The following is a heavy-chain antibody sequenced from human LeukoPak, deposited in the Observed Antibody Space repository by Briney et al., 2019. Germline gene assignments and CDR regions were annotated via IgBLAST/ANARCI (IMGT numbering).Heavy chain of an antibody. CDR2: IYYSGST. V-gene: IGHV4-59*01. Sequence: PSETLSLTCTVSGDSISSYYWNWIRQPPGKGLGLIGYIYYSGSTNYNPSLKSRVTISVDTSKNQFSLKLSSVTAADTAVYYCARSLYYFSSDSFDMWGQGTMVTVSS. J-gene: IGHJ3*02. CDR3: ARSLYYFSSDSFDM. D-gene: IGHD3-10*01. CDR1: GDSISSYY.